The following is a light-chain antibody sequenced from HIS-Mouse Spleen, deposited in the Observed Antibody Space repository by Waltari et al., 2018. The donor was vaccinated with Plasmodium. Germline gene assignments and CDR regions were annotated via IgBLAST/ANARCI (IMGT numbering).Light chain of an antibody. CDR1: QSVSSN. V-gene: IGKV3-15*01. CDR2: GAY. Sequence: EIVMTQSPATLSVSPGERATLDCRASQSVSSNLAWYQQKPVQAPRLLIYGAYTRATGIPARFSGSGSGTEFTLTISSLQSEDFAVYYCQQYNNWSFTFGPGTKVDIK. J-gene: IGKJ3*01. CDR3: QQYNNWSFT.